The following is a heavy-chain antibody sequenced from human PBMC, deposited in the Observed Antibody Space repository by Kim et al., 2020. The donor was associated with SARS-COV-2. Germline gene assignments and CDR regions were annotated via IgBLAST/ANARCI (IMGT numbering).Heavy chain of an antibody. V-gene: IGHV3-53*01. CDR1: GFTVSNNW. CDR2: IYNDGSE. J-gene: IGHJ6*03. D-gene: IGHD2-15*01. Sequence: GGSLRLSCAASGFTVSNNWMTWIRQAPGKGLEWVANIYNDGSEYYAEAVKGRFTIARGNNTNTLLLQINNRRTEDEAAVYCSARGRCGEWWCYAYYY. CDR3: SARGRCGEWWCYAYYY.